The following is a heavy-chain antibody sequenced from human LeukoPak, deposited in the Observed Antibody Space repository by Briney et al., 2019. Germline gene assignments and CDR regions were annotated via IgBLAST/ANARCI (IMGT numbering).Heavy chain of an antibody. Sequence: GESLKISCQASGYIFTNYRTGWVRQMPGKGLESMGIIYPADSDTTYSPSFQGQVTISAAKSINTVYLQWSSLKASDTDMYYCARQSRDGSKTRGYYFDYWGQGTLVTVSS. CDR3: ARQSRDGSKTRGYYFDY. J-gene: IGHJ4*02. CDR2: IYPADSDT. V-gene: IGHV5-51*01. D-gene: IGHD3-10*01. CDR1: GYIFTNYR.